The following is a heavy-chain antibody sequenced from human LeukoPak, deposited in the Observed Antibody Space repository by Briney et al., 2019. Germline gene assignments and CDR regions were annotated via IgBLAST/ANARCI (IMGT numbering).Heavy chain of an antibody. CDR1: GFTFSYYG. J-gene: IGHJ5*02. CDR3: ARDQRVYYYDSSGSNWFDP. V-gene: IGHV3-7*01. D-gene: IGHD3-22*01. CDR2: IKQDGSEK. Sequence: PGRSLRLSCAASGFTFSYYGMHWVRQAPGKGLEWVANIKQDGSEKYYVDSVKGRFTISRDNAKNSLYLQMNSLRAEDTAVYYCARDQRVYYYDSSGSNWFDPWGQGTLVTVSS.